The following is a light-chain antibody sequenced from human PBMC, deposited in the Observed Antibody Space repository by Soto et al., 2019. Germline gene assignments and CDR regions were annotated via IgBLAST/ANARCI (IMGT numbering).Light chain of an antibody. J-gene: IGKJ1*01. Sequence: DIQMTQSPSALSAYVGDRVTITCRARQSISSWLAWYQQKPGKAPKLLIYRASNLHSGVPSWFSGRGSGTEFPLTTSILQADDFVTYCRQQYNCHSRTFGLGTKVDIK. CDR2: RAS. CDR1: QSISSW. V-gene: IGKV1-5*03. CDR3: QQYNCHSRT.